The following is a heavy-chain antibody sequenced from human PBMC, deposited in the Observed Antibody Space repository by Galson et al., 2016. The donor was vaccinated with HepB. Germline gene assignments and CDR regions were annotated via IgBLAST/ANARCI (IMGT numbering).Heavy chain of an antibody. CDR3: AKDPRVGQSRGRGMDV. V-gene: IGHV3-23*01. CDR1: GFTFGTYA. D-gene: IGHD2-2*01. CDR2: IFPGGSA. Sequence: LRLSCAASGFTFGTYAMTWVRQAPGKGLEWVSTIFPGGSANYADSLKGRFTISRDNSKNTVYLQMNSLRAEDTAIYYCAKDPRVGQSRGRGMDVWGRGTTVTVSS. J-gene: IGHJ6*02.